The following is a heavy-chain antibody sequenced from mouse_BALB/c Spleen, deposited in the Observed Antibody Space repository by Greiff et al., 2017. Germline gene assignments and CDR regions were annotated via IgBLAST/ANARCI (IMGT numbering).Heavy chain of an antibody. V-gene: IGHV1-80*01. CDR2: IYPGDGDT. D-gene: IGHD2-2*01. CDR3: ARGYGYDRAYAMDY. CDR1: GYAFSSYW. J-gene: IGHJ4*01. Sequence: QVQLQQSGAELVRPGSSVKISCKASGYAFSSYWMNWVKQRPGQGLEWIGQIYPGDGDTNYNGKFKGKATLTADKSSSTAYMQLSSLTSEDSAVYFCARGYGYDRAYAMDYWGQGTSVTVSS.